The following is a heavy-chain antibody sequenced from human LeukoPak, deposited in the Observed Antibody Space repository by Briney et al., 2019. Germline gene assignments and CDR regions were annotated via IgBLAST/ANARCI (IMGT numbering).Heavy chain of an antibody. D-gene: IGHD6-19*01. CDR3: ARISGSGWSIYYFDY. CDR2: IYPGDSDT. CDR1: GYSFSTYW. J-gene: IGHJ4*02. V-gene: IGHV5-51*01. Sequence: GEPLKISCKGSGYSFSTYWIGWVRQMPGKGLEWMGIIYPGDSDTRYSPPFQGQVTISADKSISTAYLQWSSLKASDTAMYYCARISGSGWSIYYFDYWGQGTLVTVSS.